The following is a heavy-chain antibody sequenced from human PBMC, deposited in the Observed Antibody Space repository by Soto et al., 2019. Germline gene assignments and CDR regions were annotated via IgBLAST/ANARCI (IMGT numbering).Heavy chain of an antibody. CDR3: ARAMPSAGYIYFDQ. J-gene: IGHJ4*02. CDR2: INTGSSNT. D-gene: IGHD3-9*01. CDR1: GYTFTSYG. V-gene: IGHV1-3*04. Sequence: QVDLVQSGAEVKEPGASVRISCEASGYTFTSYGIHWVRQAPGQRLEWMGWINTGSSNTRYSPEFQARVTITRDTSALTAYMELNSLRSEDTAVYYCARAMPSAGYIYFDQWCQGTLVTVSS.